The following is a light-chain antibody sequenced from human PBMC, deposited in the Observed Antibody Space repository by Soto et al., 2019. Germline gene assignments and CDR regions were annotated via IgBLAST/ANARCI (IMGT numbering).Light chain of an antibody. CDR2: EVN. CDR3: LSYASTSTGV. V-gene: IGLV2-14*01. Sequence: QSLLPHHTSVSCSPGQSGTISCTGTSSDVGGYNYVSWYQQHPGKAPKLMIYEVNYRPSGVSNRFSGSKSGNTASLTISGLQAEDEADYYCLSYASTSTGVFGTGPKATGL. CDR1: SSDVGGYNY. J-gene: IGLJ1*01.